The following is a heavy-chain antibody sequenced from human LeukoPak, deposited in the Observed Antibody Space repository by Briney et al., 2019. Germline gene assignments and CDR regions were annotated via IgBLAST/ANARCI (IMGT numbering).Heavy chain of an antibody. D-gene: IGHD3-10*01. CDR1: GFTFSSYG. CDR3: AKDYKGVWLAYGSGSLESDY. Sequence: PGGSLRLSCAACGFTFSSYGMIWVRQAPGKGLEWFSSISCCGGSTYYEDSVKGRFTISRDNSKNTLYLQMNSLRAEDTAVYYCAKDYKGVWLAYGSGSLESDYWGQGTLVAVSS. CDR2: ISCCGGST. J-gene: IGHJ4*02. V-gene: IGHV3-23*01.